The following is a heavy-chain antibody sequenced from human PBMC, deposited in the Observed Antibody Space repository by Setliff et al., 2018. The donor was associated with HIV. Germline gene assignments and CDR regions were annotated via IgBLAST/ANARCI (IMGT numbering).Heavy chain of an antibody. D-gene: IGHD3-10*01. Sequence: ASVKVSCKTSGYAFTSYHIHWVRQAPGQGLEWMGKIFVGDSTTHYAQKFQGRVTLTSDTSTNTVYMELSSLRSEDTAVYYCARRGVPQQIDLDSWGHGTLVTVSS. CDR3: ARRGVPQQIDLDS. CDR2: IFVGDSTT. J-gene: IGHJ5*01. CDR1: GYAFTSYH. V-gene: IGHV1-46*01.